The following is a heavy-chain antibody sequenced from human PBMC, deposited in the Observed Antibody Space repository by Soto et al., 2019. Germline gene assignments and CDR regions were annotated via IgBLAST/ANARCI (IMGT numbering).Heavy chain of an antibody. Sequence: GGSLRLSCAASGFTFTMYSMSWVRQAPGKGLEWVSSISSRSSHLYYADSVKGRFTISRDNARNSLYLQMNSLRAEDTAVYYCARMQYSSSLKWFDPWGQGNMLAVYS. J-gene: IGHJ5*02. CDR3: ARMQYSSSLKWFDP. CDR1: GFTFTMYS. D-gene: IGHD6-6*01. V-gene: IGHV3-21*01. CDR2: ISSRSSHL.